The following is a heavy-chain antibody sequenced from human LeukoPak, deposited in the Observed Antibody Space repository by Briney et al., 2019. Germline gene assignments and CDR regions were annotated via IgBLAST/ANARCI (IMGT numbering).Heavy chain of an antibody. CDR2: IIPIFGTA. Sequence: ASVKVSCKASGGTFSSYAISWVRQAPGQGLEWMGGIIPIFGTANYAQKFQGRVTITTDESTSTAYMELSSLRSEDTAVYYCASIPYSSSSPDDAFDIWGQGTMVTVSS. J-gene: IGHJ3*02. CDR3: ASIPYSSSSPDDAFDI. CDR1: GGTFSSYA. V-gene: IGHV1-69*05. D-gene: IGHD6-6*01.